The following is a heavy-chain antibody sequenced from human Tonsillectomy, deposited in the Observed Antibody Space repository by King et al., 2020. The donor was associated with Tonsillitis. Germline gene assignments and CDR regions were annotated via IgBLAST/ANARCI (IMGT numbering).Heavy chain of an antibody. V-gene: IGHV4-34*01. Sequence: VQLQQWGAGLLKPSETLSLTCAVYGGSFSGYYWSWIRQPPGKGLEWIGEINHSGSTNYNPSLKSRVTISVDTSKNQFSLKLSSVTAADTAVYYCARGGTFELITVIVVVRDEYYFDYWGQGTLVTVSS. CDR2: INHSGST. CDR3: ARGGTFELITVIVVVRDEYYFDY. J-gene: IGHJ4*02. CDR1: GGSFSGYY. D-gene: IGHD3-22*01.